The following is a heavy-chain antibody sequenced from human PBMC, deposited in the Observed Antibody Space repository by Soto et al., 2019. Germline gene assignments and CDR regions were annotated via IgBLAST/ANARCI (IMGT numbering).Heavy chain of an antibody. CDR2: ISTRGEV. V-gene: IGHV3-21*01. CDR1: GFSFSTYS. J-gene: IGHJ6*02. D-gene: IGHD2-21*02. Sequence: GGSLRLSCAASGFSFSTYSMNWVRQAPGKGLEWVSSISTRGEVYYADSVKGRFTISRDNSKDSVSLQMNSLRGDDTAVYYCAREETAWPLAYGLDVWGQGTTVTVSS. CDR3: AREETAWPLAYGLDV.